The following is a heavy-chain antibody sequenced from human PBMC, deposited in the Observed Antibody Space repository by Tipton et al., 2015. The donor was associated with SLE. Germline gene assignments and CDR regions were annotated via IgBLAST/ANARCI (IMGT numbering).Heavy chain of an antibody. Sequence: TLSLTCTVPDGSISSGDYYWSWIRQPPGKGLEWIGYIYYSGSTYYNPSLKSRVTISVDTSKNQFSLKLSSVTAADTAVYYCSGARGGRDIEVVPARHFDYRGQGPLVTVSS. CDR3: SGARGGRDIEVVPARHFDY. J-gene: IGHJ4*02. CDR2: IYYSGST. D-gene: IGHD2-2*01. CDR1: DGSISSGDYY. V-gene: IGHV4-30-4*01.